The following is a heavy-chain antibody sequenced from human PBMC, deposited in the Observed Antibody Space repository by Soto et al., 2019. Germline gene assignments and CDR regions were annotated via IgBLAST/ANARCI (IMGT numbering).Heavy chain of an antibody. Sequence: EEQLVESGGGLVQPGGSLKLSCAASGFTFSSYWMHWVRQAPGKGLVWASRIDSDGSATSYADSVKGRFTISRDNAKNTLYLQMNSLRAEDTAVYYCVRDTTVAWSPWGQGTLVTVSS. J-gene: IGHJ5*02. V-gene: IGHV3-74*01. CDR3: VRDTTVAWSP. CDR1: GFTFSSYW. D-gene: IGHD1-1*01. CDR2: IDSDGSAT.